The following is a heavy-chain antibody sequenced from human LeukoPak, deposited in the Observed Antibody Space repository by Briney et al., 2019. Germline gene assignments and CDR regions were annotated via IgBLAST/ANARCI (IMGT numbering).Heavy chain of an antibody. D-gene: IGHD3-16*01. Sequence: GGSLRLSCAASVFITSSDFMGWVRQAPEKGLEWVSLIHTGGTTFYTDSVKGRFTISRDTSMNTVSLQMNTLRAEDTAIYYCAYSRGTYWGQGTLVTVSS. J-gene: IGHJ4*02. CDR3: AYSRGTY. CDR1: VFITSSDF. V-gene: IGHV3-53*01. CDR2: IHTGGTT.